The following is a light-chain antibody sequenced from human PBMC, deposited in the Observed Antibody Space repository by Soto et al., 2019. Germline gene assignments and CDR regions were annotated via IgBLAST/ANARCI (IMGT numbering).Light chain of an antibody. CDR1: SSNIGNNF. Sequence: QSVLTQPPSVSVAPRQKVTISCSGSSSNIGNNFVSWYQHLPGTAPKLLIFENDKLPSGIPDRFSASKSGTSATLGITGLQTGDEADYYCGTWDSSLSAVVFGGGTKVTVL. V-gene: IGLV1-51*02. CDR3: GTWDSSLSAVV. CDR2: END. J-gene: IGLJ3*02.